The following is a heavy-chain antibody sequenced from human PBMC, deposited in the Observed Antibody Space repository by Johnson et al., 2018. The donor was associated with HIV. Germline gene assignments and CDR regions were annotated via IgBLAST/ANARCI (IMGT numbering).Heavy chain of an antibody. CDR3: ARDLLSRAFDI. V-gene: IGHV3-23*04. CDR1: GFTFDDYA. Sequence: VQVVESGGGLVQPGRSLRLSCTASGFTFDDYAMHWVRQAPGKGLEWVSAISGSGGSTYYADSVKGRFTISRDNSKNTLYLQMNSLRAEDTAVYYCARDLLSRAFDIWGQGTMVTVSS. J-gene: IGHJ3*02. CDR2: ISGSGGST.